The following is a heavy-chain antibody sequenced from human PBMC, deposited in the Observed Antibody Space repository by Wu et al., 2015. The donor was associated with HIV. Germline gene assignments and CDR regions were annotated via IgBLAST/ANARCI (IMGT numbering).Heavy chain of an antibody. Sequence: QVQLVQPGAELRKPGSSVKVSCKASGGTFATYATNWVRQAPGQGLEWMGWIIPIFGTTDFAQKFQGRVTITADESTSTAYMELSSLRSEDTAVYFCTRSRFAGSSDTWYSFDKWGQGTLVTVSS. CDR3: TRSRFAGSSDTWYSFDK. CDR1: GGTFATYA. D-gene: IGHD1-14*01. V-gene: IGHV1-69*12. J-gene: IGHJ4*02. CDR2: IIPIFGTT.